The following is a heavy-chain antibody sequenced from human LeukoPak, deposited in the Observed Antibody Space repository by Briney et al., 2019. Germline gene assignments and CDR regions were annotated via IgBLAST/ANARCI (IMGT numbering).Heavy chain of an antibody. J-gene: IGHJ3*02. CDR3: AREASYYYGSGYAFDI. CDR2: ISSSGSTI. D-gene: IGHD3-10*01. Sequence: GGSLRLSCAASGSTFSSYEMNWVRQAPGKGLEWVSYISSSGSTIYYADSVKGRFTISRDNAKNSLYLQMNSLRAEDTAVYYCAREASYYYGSGYAFDIWGQGTMVTVSS. CDR1: GSTFSSYE. V-gene: IGHV3-48*03.